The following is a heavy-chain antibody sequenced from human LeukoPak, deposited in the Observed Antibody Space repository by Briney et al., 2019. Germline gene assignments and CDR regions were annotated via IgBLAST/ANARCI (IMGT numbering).Heavy chain of an antibody. CDR3: ARTPTYGFWSGYTLDV. Sequence: PGGSLRLSCAASGFTFSSFEMHWVRQAPGKGLEWISYISSGGNTVYYADSVKGRFTVSRDDAKNSLYLQMNSLRAEDTAVYYCARTPTYGFWSGYTLDVWGQGTTVTVSS. CDR2: ISSGGNTV. CDR1: GFTFSSFE. D-gene: IGHD3-3*01. V-gene: IGHV3-48*03. J-gene: IGHJ6*02.